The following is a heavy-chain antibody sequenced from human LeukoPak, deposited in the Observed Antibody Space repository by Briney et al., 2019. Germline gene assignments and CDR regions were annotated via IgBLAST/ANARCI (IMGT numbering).Heavy chain of an antibody. CDR1: GDSIGSYY. J-gene: IGHJ5*01. V-gene: IGHV4-59*01. CDR2: IFYSGST. D-gene: IGHD3-10*01. Sequence: SETLSLTCSVSGDSIGSYYWTWIRQSAGKGLEWIGYIFYSGSTNYSPSLKSRVTISVDTSNNQFSLQLRSVTAADTAIYYCARGRARDGSFPWLDSWGQGTLVTVSS. CDR3: ARGRARDGSFPWLDS.